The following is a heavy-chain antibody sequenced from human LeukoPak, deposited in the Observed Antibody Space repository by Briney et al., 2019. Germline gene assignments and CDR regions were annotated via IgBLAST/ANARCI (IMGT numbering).Heavy chain of an antibody. V-gene: IGHV3-21*01. Sequence: GGSLRLSCAASGFTVSSNYMSWVRQAPGKGLEWVSSISSSSSYIYYADSVKGRFTISRDNAKNSLYLQMNSLRAEDTAVYYCARAEYLVPNSWGQGTLVTVSS. J-gene: IGHJ4*02. CDR2: ISSSSSYI. CDR1: GFTVSSNY. CDR3: ARAEYLVPNS. D-gene: IGHD1-1*01.